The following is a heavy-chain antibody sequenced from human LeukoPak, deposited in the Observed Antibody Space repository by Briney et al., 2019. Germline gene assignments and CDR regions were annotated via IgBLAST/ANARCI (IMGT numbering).Heavy chain of an antibody. D-gene: IGHD3-9*01. V-gene: IGHV3-23*01. CDR1: GFTFSRFA. Sequence: GGSLRLSCEASGFTFSRFAMTWVRQAPGKGLEWVSTIGGLGESTNYADSVKGRFTISRDNPKNTLYLQMNNLRAEDTAVYYCAKDRDIILTGHGMDVWGQGTTVTVSS. CDR3: AKDRDIILTGHGMDV. J-gene: IGHJ6*02. CDR2: IGGLGEST.